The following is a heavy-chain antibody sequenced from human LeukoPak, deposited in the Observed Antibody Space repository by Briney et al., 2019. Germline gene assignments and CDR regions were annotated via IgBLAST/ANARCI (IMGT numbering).Heavy chain of an antibody. CDR2: IDPNSDNI. D-gene: IGHD5-18*01. Sequence: ASVKVSCQASGYTFTGCFIHYVRQAPGQGLEWMGWIDPNSDNIRYSETFKDRVTMTRDTSTNTAYMELSWLRSDDTAVYYCARSAYNYGYFYFDPGGRGPRAMVSS. V-gene: IGHV1-2*02. CDR1: GYTFTGCF. J-gene: IGHJ5*02. CDR3: ARSAYNYGYFYFDP.